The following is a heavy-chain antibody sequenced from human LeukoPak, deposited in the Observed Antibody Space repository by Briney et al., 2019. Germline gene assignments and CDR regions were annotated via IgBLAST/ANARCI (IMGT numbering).Heavy chain of an antibody. Sequence: ASVKVSCKASGYTFTSYGISWVRQAPGQGLEWMGWTSAYNGNTNYAQKLQGRVTMTTDTSTSTAYMELRSLRSDDTAVYYCARDKGTNGVWRSGTIDYWGQGTLVTVSS. CDR2: TSAYNGNT. D-gene: IGHD2-8*01. V-gene: IGHV1-18*01. CDR3: ARDKGTNGVWRSGTIDY. CDR1: GYTFTSYG. J-gene: IGHJ4*02.